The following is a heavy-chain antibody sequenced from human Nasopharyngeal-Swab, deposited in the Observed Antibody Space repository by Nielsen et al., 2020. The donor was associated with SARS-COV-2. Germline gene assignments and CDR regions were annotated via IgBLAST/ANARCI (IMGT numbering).Heavy chain of an antibody. Sequence: GSLRLSCTVSGGPISSYYWSWIRQPPGKGLEWIGYIYYSGSTNYNPSLKSRVTISVDTSKNQFSLKLSSVTAADTAVYYCARQLDYYDSSGYYLRYFDYWGQGTLVTVSS. D-gene: IGHD3-22*01. CDR3: ARQLDYYDSSGYYLRYFDY. J-gene: IGHJ4*02. CDR2: IYYSGST. V-gene: IGHV4-59*08. CDR1: GGPISSYY.